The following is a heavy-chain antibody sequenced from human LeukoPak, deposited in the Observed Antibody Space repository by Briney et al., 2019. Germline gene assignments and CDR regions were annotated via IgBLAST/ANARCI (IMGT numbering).Heavy chain of an antibody. CDR3: ARDLAAVWFDP. D-gene: IGHD6-13*01. J-gene: IGHJ5*02. CDR1: GYTFTSYG. Sequence: ASVKVSCKASGYTFTSYGISWVRQAPGQGLEWMGWISAYNGNTNYAQKLQGRVTVTTDTSTSTAYMELRSLRSDDAAVYYCARDLAAVWFDPWGQGTLVTVSS. V-gene: IGHV1-18*01. CDR2: ISAYNGNT.